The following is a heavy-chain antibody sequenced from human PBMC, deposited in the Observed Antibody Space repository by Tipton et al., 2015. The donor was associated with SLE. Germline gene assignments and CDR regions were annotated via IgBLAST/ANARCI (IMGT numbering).Heavy chain of an antibody. D-gene: IGHD6-19*01. J-gene: IGHJ4*02. Sequence: SLRLSCAASGFTFSSYWMHWVRQAPGKGLVWVSRINSDGSSTSYADSVKGRFTISGDDSKDTLYLQMNSLRAADTAVYYCARDSDHSSGWFPSLFDWGQGTLVTVSS. CDR1: GFTFSSYW. CDR3: ARDSDHSSGWFPSLFD. CDR2: INSDGSST. V-gene: IGHV3-74*01.